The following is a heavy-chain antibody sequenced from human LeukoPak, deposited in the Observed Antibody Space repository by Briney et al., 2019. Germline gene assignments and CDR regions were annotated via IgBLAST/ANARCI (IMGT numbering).Heavy chain of an antibody. J-gene: IGHJ4*02. CDR1: GYTFTSYY. Sequence: ASVKVSCKASGYTFTSYYMHWVRQAPGQGLERMGIINPSGGSTSYAQKFQGRVTMTGDMSTSTVYMELSSLRSEDTAVYYCARGGRTGYFDYWGQGTLVTVSS. CDR3: ARGGRTGYFDY. D-gene: IGHD1/OR15-1a*01. V-gene: IGHV1-46*01. CDR2: INPSGGST.